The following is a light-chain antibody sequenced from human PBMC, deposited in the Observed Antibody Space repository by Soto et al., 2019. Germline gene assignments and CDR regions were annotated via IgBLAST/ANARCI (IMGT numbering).Light chain of an antibody. V-gene: IGKV4-1*01. J-gene: IGKJ4*02. Sequence: DIVMTQSPDSLAVSLGERATINCKSSQSVLYSSDNKNYLAWYQQKPGQPPKLLIDWASTRDSGVPDRFSGRVSGADFTLTSRSLQAEDVGVYYCQQYYTTLTFGGGTRVEFK. CDR1: QSVLYSSDNKNY. CDR2: WAS. CDR3: QQYYTTLT.